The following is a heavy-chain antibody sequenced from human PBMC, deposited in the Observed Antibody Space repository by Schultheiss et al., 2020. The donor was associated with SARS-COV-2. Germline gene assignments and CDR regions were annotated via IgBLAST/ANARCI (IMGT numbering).Heavy chain of an antibody. CDR2: IYHSGST. CDR1: GGSISSSSYY. J-gene: IGHJ5*02. D-gene: IGHD6-6*01. V-gene: IGHV4-39*07. Sequence: SETLSLTCTVSGGSISSSSYYWGWIRQPPGKGLEWIGSIYHSGSTYYNPSLKSRVTISVDTSKNQFSLKLSSVTAADTAVYYCARAAPRQDNWFDPWGQGTLVTVSS. CDR3: ARAAPRQDNWFDP.